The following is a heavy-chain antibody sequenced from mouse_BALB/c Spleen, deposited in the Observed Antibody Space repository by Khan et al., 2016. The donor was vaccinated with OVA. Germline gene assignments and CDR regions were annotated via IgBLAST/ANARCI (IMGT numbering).Heavy chain of an antibody. D-gene: IGHD1-1*01. V-gene: IGHV1S81*02. J-gene: IGHJ2*01. CDR3: SRIKKVVATYFDY. CDR1: GYNFTSYW. Sequence: VQLQESGAELVKAGASVKMSCKASGYNFTSYWMHWVKQRLGQGLEWFAETNPTNGRTYYNEKFKSKAILTVDKSSSTAYMLLSGPTFEDSAVYYCSRIKKVVATYFDYWGQGTTLTVSS. CDR2: TNPTNGRT.